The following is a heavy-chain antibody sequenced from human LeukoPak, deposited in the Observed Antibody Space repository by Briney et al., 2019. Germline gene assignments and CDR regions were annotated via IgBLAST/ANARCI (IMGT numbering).Heavy chain of an antibody. CDR2: ITSDGNNK. V-gene: IGHV3-30*18. CDR1: GFTFSSYG. D-gene: IGHD3-16*01. Sequence: PGGSLRLSCAASGFTFSSYGMHWVRQAPGKGLEWVAVITSDGNNKFYAEALKGRFTISRDNVKNTLYLQMNSLRPEDAAMYFCAKDNYDSSGIWDYWGQGTLVTVSS. CDR3: AKDNYDSSGIWDY. J-gene: IGHJ4*02.